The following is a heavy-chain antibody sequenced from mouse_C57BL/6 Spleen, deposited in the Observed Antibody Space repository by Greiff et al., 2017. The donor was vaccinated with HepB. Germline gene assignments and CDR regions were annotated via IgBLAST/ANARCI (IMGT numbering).Heavy chain of an antibody. J-gene: IGHJ1*03. V-gene: IGHV1-26*01. CDR1: GYTFTDYY. CDR2: INPNNGGT. CDR3: ASTLLYGSSSYWYFDV. Sequence: VQLQQSGPELVKPGASVKISCKASGYTFTDYYMNWVKQSHGKSLEWIGDINPNNGGTSYNQKFKGKATFTVDKSSSTAYMELRSLTSEDSAVYYCASTLLYGSSSYWYFDVWGTGTTVTVSS. D-gene: IGHD1-1*01.